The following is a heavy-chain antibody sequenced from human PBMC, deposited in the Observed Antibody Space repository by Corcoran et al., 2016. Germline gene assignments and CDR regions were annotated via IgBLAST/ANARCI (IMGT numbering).Heavy chain of an antibody. CDR2: IDWDDDK. D-gene: IGHD2-21*01. J-gene: IGHJ3*02. V-gene: IGHV2-70*04. CDR3: ARHIPVRDCYNDSFDI. CDR1: GFSLSTSGMR. Sequence: QVTLKESGPALVKPTQTLTLTCTFSGFSLSTSGMRVSWIRQPPGKALEWLARIDWDDDKFYSTSLKTRLTISKDTSKNQVVLTMTNMDPVDTATYYCARHIPVRDCYNDSFDIWGQGTMVTVSS.